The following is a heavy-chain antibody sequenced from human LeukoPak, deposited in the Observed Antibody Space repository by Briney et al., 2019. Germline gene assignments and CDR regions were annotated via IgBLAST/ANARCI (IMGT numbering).Heavy chain of an antibody. D-gene: IGHD4-23*01. Sequence: VASVKVSCKASGYTFTSYDINWVRQATGQGLEWMGWMNPNSGNTGYAQKFQGRVTMTRNTSISTAYMELCSLRSEDTAVYYCATSYGGNSVSAFDIWGQGTMVTVSS. CDR3: ATSYGGNSVSAFDI. J-gene: IGHJ3*02. CDR1: GYTFTSYD. V-gene: IGHV1-8*01. CDR2: MNPNSGNT.